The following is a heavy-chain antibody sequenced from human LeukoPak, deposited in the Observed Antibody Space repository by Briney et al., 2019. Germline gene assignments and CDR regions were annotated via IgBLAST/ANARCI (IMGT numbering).Heavy chain of an antibody. Sequence: SETLSLTCTVSGGSISGGGYYWGWIRQHPGKGLEWIGYIYYSGSTYYNPSLKSRVTISVDTSKNQFSLKLSSVTAADTAVYYCARGSGYSYGFAYWGQGTLVTVSS. CDR3: ARGSGYSYGFAY. CDR2: IYYSGST. J-gene: IGHJ4*02. V-gene: IGHV4-31*03. D-gene: IGHD5-18*01. CDR1: GGSISGGGYY.